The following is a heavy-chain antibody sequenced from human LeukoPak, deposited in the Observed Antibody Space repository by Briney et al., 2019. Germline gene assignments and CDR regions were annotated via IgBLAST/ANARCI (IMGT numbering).Heavy chain of an antibody. Sequence: ASVKVSCKASGYTFTGYYMHWVRQAPGQGLEWMGIINPSGGSTSYAQKFQGRVTMTRDTSTSTVYMELSSLRSEDTAVYYCARGNCSGGSCYFYYYYYYGMDVWGQETTVTVSS. V-gene: IGHV1-46*01. J-gene: IGHJ6*02. D-gene: IGHD2-15*01. CDR3: ARGNCSGGSCYFYYYYYYGMDV. CDR1: GYTFTGYY. CDR2: INPSGGST.